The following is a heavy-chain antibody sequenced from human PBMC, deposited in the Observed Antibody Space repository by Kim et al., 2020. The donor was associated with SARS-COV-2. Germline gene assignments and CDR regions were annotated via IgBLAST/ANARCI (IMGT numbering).Heavy chain of an antibody. Sequence: SLKSRFTNPGDKSKNTLYLKMNSLRAEDTAVYYCARDRMWDYYYYGMDVWGQGTTVTVSS. CDR3: ARDRMWDYYYYGMDV. J-gene: IGHJ6*02. V-gene: IGHV3-23*01. D-gene: IGHD1-26*01.